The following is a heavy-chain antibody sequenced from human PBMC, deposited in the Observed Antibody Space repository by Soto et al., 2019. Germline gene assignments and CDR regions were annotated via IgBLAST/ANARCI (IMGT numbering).Heavy chain of an antibody. CDR3: ARDLDYYDSSDYYGMDV. J-gene: IGHJ6*02. D-gene: IGHD3-22*01. Sequence: ASVTVSCKASGGTFSSYAISWVRQAPGQGLEWMGRIVAGNGIPNYSPKFQGRVTITGDRSTSTAYMELSSLRSEDTAVYYCARDLDYYDSSDYYGMDVWGQGTTVTVS. V-gene: IGHV1-69*04. CDR1: GGTFSSYA. CDR2: IVAGNGIP.